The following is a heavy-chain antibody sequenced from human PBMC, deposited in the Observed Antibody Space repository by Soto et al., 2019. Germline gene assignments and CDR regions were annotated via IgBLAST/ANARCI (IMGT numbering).Heavy chain of an antibody. D-gene: IGHD5-12*01. CDR2: IYYTGST. J-gene: IGHJ4*02. V-gene: IGHV4-59*01. Sequence: QVQLQESGPGLVKPSETLSLTCTVSGGSISSYYWCWIRQPPGKGLEWIGYIYYTGSTNYNPSLMSRVTLSVDTSKTQFSLKLSSVTAADTAVYYCARVKRDGYNSMIDYWGQGTLVTVSS. CDR3: ARVKRDGYNSMIDY. CDR1: GGSISSYY.